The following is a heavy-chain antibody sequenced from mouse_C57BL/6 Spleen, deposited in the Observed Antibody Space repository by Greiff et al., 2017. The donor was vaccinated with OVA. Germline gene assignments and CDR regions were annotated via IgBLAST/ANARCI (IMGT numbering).Heavy chain of an antibody. Sequence: DVQLVESGGGLVKPGGSLKLSCAASGFTFSSYAMSWVRQTPEKRLEWVATISDGGSYTYYPDNVKGRFTISRDNAKNNLYLQMSSLKSEDTAMYYCTRDGYSAWFAYWGQGTLVTVSA. CDR3: TRDGYSAWFAY. D-gene: IGHD2-3*01. J-gene: IGHJ3*01. V-gene: IGHV5-4*01. CDR1: GFTFSSYA. CDR2: ISDGGSYT.